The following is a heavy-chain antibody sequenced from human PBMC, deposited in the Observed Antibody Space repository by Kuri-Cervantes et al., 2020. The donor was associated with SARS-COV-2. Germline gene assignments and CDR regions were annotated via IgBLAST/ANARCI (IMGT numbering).Heavy chain of an antibody. CDR1: GGSISSHY. CDR2: IYYSGST. J-gene: IGHJ6*03. CDR3: ASGSAPAAIYYYYYMDV. D-gene: IGHD2-2*01. V-gene: IGHV4-59*11. Sequence: GSLRLSCTVSGGSISSHYWSWIRQPPGKGLEWIGYIYYSGSTNYNPSLKSRVTISVDTSKNQFSPKLSSVTAADTAVYYCASGSAPAAIYYYYYMDVWGKGTTVTVSS.